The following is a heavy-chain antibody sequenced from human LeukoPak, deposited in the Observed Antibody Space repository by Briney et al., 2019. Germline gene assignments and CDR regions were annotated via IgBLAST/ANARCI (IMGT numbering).Heavy chain of an antibody. CDR1: GFTFSTSA. D-gene: IGHD2-2*02. CDR2: ITGGGDYT. J-gene: IGHJ3*01. CDR3: AKGYRGIEAFDV. V-gene: IGHV3-23*01. Sequence: GGSLRLSCAASGFTFSTSAMSWVRQASGKGLEWVSAITGGGDYTYYADSVKGRFTISRDNPKNAVYLQTISLRAEDTAVYYCAKGYRGIEAFDVWGQGTMVTVSS.